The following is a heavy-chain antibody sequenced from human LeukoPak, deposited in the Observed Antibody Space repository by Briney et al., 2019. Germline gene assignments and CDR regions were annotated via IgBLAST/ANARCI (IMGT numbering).Heavy chain of an antibody. J-gene: IGHJ4*02. CDR2: IYRDGSI. V-gene: IGHV3-53*01. CDR3: ARESSGYYFDY. Sequence: GGSLRLSCAASGFTVSSNYMNWDRQAPGKGLEWVSVIYRDGSIYYAESVKGRFIISRDTSRNTLYLQMNTPRAEDTAVYYCARESSGYYFDYWGQGTLVTVSS. D-gene: IGHD6-25*01. CDR1: GFTVSSNY.